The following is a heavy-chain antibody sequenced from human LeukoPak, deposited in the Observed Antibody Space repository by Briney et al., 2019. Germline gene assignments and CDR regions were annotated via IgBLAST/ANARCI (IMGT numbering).Heavy chain of an antibody. Sequence: PSETLSLTCTVSGCSISSHYRSWIRQPPGKGLEWIGYIYYSGSTNYNPSLKSRVTISVDTSKNQFSLKLGSVTGADTGVYYCAGEVVVPAAIRAYYYYHMDVWGKGTTVTVS. J-gene: IGHJ6*03. CDR3: AGEVVVPAAIRAYYYYHMDV. CDR2: IYYSGST. D-gene: IGHD2-2*02. V-gene: IGHV4-59*11. CDR1: GCSISSHY.